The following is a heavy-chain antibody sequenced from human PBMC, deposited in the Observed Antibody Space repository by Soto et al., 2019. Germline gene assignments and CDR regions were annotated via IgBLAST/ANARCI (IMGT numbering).Heavy chain of an antibody. CDR1: GYTFTSYA. Sequence: ASVKVSCKASGYTFTSYAMHWVRQAPGQRLEWMGWINAGNGNTKYSQKFQGRVTITRDTSASTAYMELSSLRSEDTAVYYCARDPSSMVATSGMDVWGQGTTVTVSS. CDR3: ARDPSSMVATSGMDV. D-gene: IGHD5-12*01. J-gene: IGHJ6*02. CDR2: INAGNGNT. V-gene: IGHV1-3*01.